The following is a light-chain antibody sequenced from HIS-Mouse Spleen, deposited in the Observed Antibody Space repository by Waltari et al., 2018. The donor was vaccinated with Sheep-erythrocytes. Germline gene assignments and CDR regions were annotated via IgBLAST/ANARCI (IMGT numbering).Light chain of an antibody. CDR1: ALPKQY. Sequence: SYELTQPPSVSVSPGQTARITCSGDALPKQYAYWYQQKPGQAPVRVIYKDSERPSGIQERFSGSSAGTTVTLTISGVQAEDEADYYCQSADSSGTYPVFGGGTKLTVL. CDR2: KDS. V-gene: IGLV3-25*03. J-gene: IGLJ2*01. CDR3: QSADSSGTYPV.